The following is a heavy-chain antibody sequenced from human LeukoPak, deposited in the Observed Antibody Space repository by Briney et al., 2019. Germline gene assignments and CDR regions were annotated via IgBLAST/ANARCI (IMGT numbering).Heavy chain of an antibody. D-gene: IGHD3-10*01. CDR1: GYTFTDYY. V-gene: IGHV1-2*02. J-gene: IGHJ6*02. CDR3: ARDRITMVRVGEAYYYYGMDV. CDR2: INPNNGCT. Sequence: GASVTDSLQPSGYTFTDYYMHWVRQAPAQGRAWMGWINPNNGCTNYAQKFQGRVTMTRDTSISTAYMELSRLRSDDTAVYYCARDRITMVRVGEAYYYYGMDVWGQGTTVAVSS.